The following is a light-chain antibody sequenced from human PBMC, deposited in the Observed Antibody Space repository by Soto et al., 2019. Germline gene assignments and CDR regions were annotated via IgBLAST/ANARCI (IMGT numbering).Light chain of an antibody. Sequence: QSALTQPASVSGSPGQSITISCTGTSSDVGGYNYVSWYQQHPAKPPKLMIYDVSNRPSGVSNRFSGSKSGNTASLTISGLQAEDEADYCCSSYTSSSTRVFGTGTKLTVL. V-gene: IGLV2-14*01. CDR2: DVS. CDR3: SSYTSSSTRV. CDR1: SSDVGGYNY. J-gene: IGLJ1*01.